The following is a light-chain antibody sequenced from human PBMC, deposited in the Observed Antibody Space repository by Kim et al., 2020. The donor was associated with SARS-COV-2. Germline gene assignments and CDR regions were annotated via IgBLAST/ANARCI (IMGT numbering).Light chain of an antibody. V-gene: IGKV1-27*01. CDR1: QGISNY. CDR3: QKYNSAPRT. CDR2: AAS. J-gene: IGKJ1*01. Sequence: PSVGDRVTITCRASQGISNYLAWYQQKPGKVPKLLIYAASTLQSGVPSRFSGSGSGTDFTLTNSSLQPEDVATYYCQKYNSAPRTFGQGTKVDIK.